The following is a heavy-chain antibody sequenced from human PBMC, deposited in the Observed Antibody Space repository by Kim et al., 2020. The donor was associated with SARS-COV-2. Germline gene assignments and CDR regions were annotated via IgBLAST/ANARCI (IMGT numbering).Heavy chain of an antibody. D-gene: IGHD2-21*02. CDR1: GGSITGNY. CDR2: IYYSEST. J-gene: IGHJ4*02. V-gene: IGHV4-59*08. CDR3: ARLTYCGGDCYPYFDF. Sequence: SETLSLTCTVPGGSITGNYWSWIRQPPGKGLEWIGYIYYSESTNYNPSLKSRVTISVDTSKNQFSLRLTSVTAADTAVYYCARLTYCGGDCYPYFDFWGQGTLVTVSS.